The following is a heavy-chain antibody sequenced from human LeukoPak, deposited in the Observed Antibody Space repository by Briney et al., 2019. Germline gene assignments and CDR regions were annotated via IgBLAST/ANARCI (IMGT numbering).Heavy chain of an antibody. D-gene: IGHD5-24*01. Sequence: SETLSLTCTVSGDSISSHYWSWIRQPPGKGLEWIGYITYSGSTYYNPSLKSQVTVSVDTSKNQFSLKLSSVTAADTAVYYCARHRGDGYNYDYWGQGTLVTVSS. V-gene: IGHV4-59*08. J-gene: IGHJ4*02. CDR2: ITYSGST. CDR3: ARHRGDGYNYDY. CDR1: GDSISSHY.